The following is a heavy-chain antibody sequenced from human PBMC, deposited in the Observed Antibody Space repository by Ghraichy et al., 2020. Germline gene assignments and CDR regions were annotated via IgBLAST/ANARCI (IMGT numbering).Heavy chain of an antibody. CDR3: ARGITIFGVAHLGYWFDP. CDR2: IYYSGST. D-gene: IGHD3-3*01. CDR1: GGSISSSSYY. V-gene: IGHV4-39*01. J-gene: IGHJ5*02. Sequence: SETLSLTCTVSGGSISSSSYYWGWIRQPPGKGLEWIGSIYYSGSTYYNPSLKSRVTISVDTSKNQFSLKLSSVTAADTAVYYCARGITIFGVAHLGYWFDPWGQGTLVTVSS.